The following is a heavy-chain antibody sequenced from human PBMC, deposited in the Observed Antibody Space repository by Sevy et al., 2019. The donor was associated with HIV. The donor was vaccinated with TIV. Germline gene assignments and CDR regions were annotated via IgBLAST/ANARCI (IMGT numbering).Heavy chain of an antibody. D-gene: IGHD3-22*01. V-gene: IGHV3-23*01. J-gene: IGHJ4*02. CDR2: ISGSGGST. CDR3: AKVDSSGYYSVSGFDY. Sequence: GGSLRLSCAASGFTFSSYAMSWVRQAPGKGLEWVSAISGSGGSTYYADSGKGRLTISRDNSKNTLYLQMNSLRAEDTAVYYCAKVDSSGYYSVSGFDYWGQGTLVTVSS. CDR1: GFTFSSYA.